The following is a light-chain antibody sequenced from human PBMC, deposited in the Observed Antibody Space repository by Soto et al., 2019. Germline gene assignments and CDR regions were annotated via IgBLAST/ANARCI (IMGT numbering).Light chain of an antibody. CDR3: QQYNSYWT. Sequence: AIQMTQSPSSLSASVGDRVTITCRASQGIGNDLGWYQQKPGKAPKFLIYAASSLQSGVPSRFSGSGSGTDFTLTISSLQPEDFATYYCQQYNSYWTFGQGTKVEIK. J-gene: IGKJ1*01. CDR1: QGIGND. V-gene: IGKV1-6*01. CDR2: AAS.